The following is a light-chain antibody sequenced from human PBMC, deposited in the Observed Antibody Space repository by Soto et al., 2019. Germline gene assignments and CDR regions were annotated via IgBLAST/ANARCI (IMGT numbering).Light chain of an antibody. CDR2: DAS. Sequence: MVLSQSPGTLSLSPGERATLSCRASQSVGSYLAWYQHKPGQAPRLLISDASSRATGIPDRFSGSGSGTDFTLTISRLEPEDFAVYYCQQSDTFGQGTRLEIK. V-gene: IGKV3-20*01. J-gene: IGKJ5*01. CDR3: QQSDT. CDR1: QSVGSY.